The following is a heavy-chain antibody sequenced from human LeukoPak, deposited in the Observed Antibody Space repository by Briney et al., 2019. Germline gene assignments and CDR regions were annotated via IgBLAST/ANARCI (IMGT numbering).Heavy chain of an antibody. Sequence: SETLSLTCTVSGVSISSYYWSWIRQPPGRGLEWIAYIYYSGSTNYNPSLKSRVTISVDTSKNQFSLKLTSVTAADTAVYYCARGASSFDYWGQGTLVTVSS. CDR3: ARGASSFDY. D-gene: IGHD2-2*01. V-gene: IGHV4-59*01. CDR2: IYYSGST. J-gene: IGHJ4*02. CDR1: GVSISSYY.